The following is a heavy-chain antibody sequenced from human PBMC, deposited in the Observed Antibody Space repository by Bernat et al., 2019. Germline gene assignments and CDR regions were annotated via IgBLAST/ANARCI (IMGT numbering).Heavy chain of an antibody. CDR3: TTYHYYDSSDYYPDDAFDI. CDR2: IKSKTDGGTT. Sequence: EVQLVESGGGLVKPGGSLRLSCAASGFTFSNAWMNWVRQAPGKGLEWVGRIKSKTDGGTTDYAAPVKGRFTISRDDSKNTLYLQMNSLKTEDTAVYYCTTYHYYDSSDYYPDDAFDIWGQGTMVTVSS. CDR1: GFTFSNAW. J-gene: IGHJ3*02. V-gene: IGHV3-15*07. D-gene: IGHD3-22*01.